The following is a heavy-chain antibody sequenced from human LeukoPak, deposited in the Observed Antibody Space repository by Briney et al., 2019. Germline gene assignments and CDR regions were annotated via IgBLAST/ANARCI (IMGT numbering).Heavy chain of an antibody. CDR2: IRQDGSEK. V-gene: IGHV3-7*01. CDR3: VRESRSGTSY. J-gene: IGHJ4*02. Sequence: GGSLRLSCAASGFTFSKYWMSWVRQAPGKGLVWVANIRQDGSEKQYVGSVKGRFTISRDNAKNSLYRQMNSLRAEDIAVFCCVRESRSGTSYWGQGTLVTVSS. D-gene: IGHD3-10*01. CDR1: GFTFSKYW.